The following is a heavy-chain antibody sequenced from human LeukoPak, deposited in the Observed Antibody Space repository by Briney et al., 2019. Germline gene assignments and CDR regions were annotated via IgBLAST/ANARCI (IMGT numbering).Heavy chain of an antibody. CDR1: GFTFSSYS. CDR2: ISSSSSNI. Sequence: GGSLRLSCAASGFTFSSYSMNWVRQAPGKGLEGVSSISSSSSNIYYADSVKGRFTISRDNAKNSLYLQMNSLRAEDTAVYCCARDRDNGMDVWGQGTTVTVSS. V-gene: IGHV3-21*01. CDR3: ARDRDNGMDV. J-gene: IGHJ6*02.